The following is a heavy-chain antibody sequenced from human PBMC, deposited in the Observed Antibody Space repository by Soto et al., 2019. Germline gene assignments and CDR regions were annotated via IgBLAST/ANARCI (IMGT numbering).Heavy chain of an antibody. Sequence: EVQLLESGGGLVQPGGSLRLSCAASGFTFSSYAMSWVRQAPGKGLEWVSAISGSGGSTYYADSVKDRFTISRDNSKNTLYLQMNSLRAEDTAVYYCAKPQLRFLEWLPMPFDYWGQGTLVTVSS. J-gene: IGHJ4*02. V-gene: IGHV3-23*01. CDR2: ISGSGGST. CDR3: AKPQLRFLEWLPMPFDY. D-gene: IGHD3-3*01. CDR1: GFTFSSYA.